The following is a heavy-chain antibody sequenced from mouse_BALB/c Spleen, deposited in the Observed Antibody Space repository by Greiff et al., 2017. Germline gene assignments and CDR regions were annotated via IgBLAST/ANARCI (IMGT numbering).Heavy chain of an antibody. V-gene: IGHV3-2*02. D-gene: IGHD1-1*02. CDR1: GYSITSDYA. CDR3: ARYGGLAWFAY. Sequence: EVKLQESGPGLVKPSQSLSLTCSVTGYSITSDYAWYWIRQFPGNKLEWMGYISYSGSTSYNPSLKSRVSITRDTSKNQFFLQLNSVTTENTATYYCARYGGLAWFAYWGQGTLVTVSA. CDR2: ISYSGST. J-gene: IGHJ3*01.